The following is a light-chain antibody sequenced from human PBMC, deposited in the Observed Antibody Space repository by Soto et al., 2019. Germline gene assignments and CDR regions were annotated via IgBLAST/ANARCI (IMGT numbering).Light chain of an antibody. J-gene: IGLJ7*01. CDR2: DVT. Sequence: QSVLTQPASVSGSLGQSITISCTGTTSDVGAYNYVSWYQQHPGQAPQLVIYDVTNRPSGVSNRFSGSKSANTASLTISGLQAEDEADYYCSSYTSSSTLVFGGGTQLTVL. CDR3: SSYTSSSTLV. V-gene: IGLV2-14*03. CDR1: TSDVGAYNY.